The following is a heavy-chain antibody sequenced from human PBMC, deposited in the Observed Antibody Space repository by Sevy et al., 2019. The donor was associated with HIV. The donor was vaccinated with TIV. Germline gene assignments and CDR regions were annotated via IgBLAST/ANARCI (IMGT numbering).Heavy chain of an antibody. V-gene: IGHV3-23*01. CDR3: AREGCTKPHDY. D-gene: IGHD2-8*01. CDR2: LSFGCGEI. J-gene: IGHJ4*02. Sequence: GGSLRLSCAASGFTFSKYSMSWVRQPPGKGLEWVSTLSFGCGEINYADSVKGRLTMSRDNSKSSGYLQMNNLRPEDTAVYYCAREGCTKPHDYWGQGTLVTVSS. CDR1: GFTFSKYS.